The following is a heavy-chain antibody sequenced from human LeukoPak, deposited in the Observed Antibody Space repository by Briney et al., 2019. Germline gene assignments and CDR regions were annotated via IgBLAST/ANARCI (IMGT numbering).Heavy chain of an antibody. V-gene: IGHV4-59*12. CDR3: ASSFSSSWPVDY. J-gene: IGHJ4*02. CDR1: GGSISSYY. CDR2: ISYSGSA. D-gene: IGHD6-13*01. Sequence: SETLSLTCTVSGGSISSYYWSWIRQPPGKGLEWIGYISYSGSANYNPSLKSRVTILVDTSENQFSLRLSSVTAADTAVYYCASSFSSSWPVDYWGQGTLVTVSS.